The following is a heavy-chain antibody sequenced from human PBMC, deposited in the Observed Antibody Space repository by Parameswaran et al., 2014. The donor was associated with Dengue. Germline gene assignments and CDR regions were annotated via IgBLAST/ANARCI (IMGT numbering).Heavy chain of an antibody. Sequence: WIRQPPGKGLEWMGIIYPGDSDIRYSPSFQGQVTISADESISTGYLQWSSLKASDTAMYYCATTIAVAGLTRFDSWGQGTLVTVSS. CDR2: IYPGDSDI. V-gene: IGHV5-51*01. J-gene: IGHJ4*02. D-gene: IGHD6-19*01. CDR3: ATTIAVAGLTRFDS.